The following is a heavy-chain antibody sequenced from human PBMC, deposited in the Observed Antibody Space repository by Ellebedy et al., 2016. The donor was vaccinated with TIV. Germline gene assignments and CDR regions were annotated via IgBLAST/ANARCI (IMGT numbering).Heavy chain of an antibody. D-gene: IGHD3-22*01. CDR1: GYNFPSYW. J-gene: IGHJ4*02. Sequence: GESLKISCKASGYNFPSYWIAWVRQMPGKGLEWMGIIYPGDSDIRYSPSFQGQVTISVDKSISTAYLQLSSLKASDTAMYYCASTVDSSGSGAGRLGYWGQGTQVTVSS. CDR3: ASTVDSSGSGAGRLGY. V-gene: IGHV5-51*01. CDR2: IYPGDSDI.